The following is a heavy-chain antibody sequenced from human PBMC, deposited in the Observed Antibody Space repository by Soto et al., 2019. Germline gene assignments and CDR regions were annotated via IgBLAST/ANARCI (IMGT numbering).Heavy chain of an antibody. CDR1: GFTFSSYS. CDR3: ARDQYCSGGSCRSDWGGAFDI. D-gene: IGHD2-15*01. V-gene: IGHV3-21*01. J-gene: IGHJ3*02. CDR2: ISSSSSYI. Sequence: GGSLRLSCAASGFTFSSYSMNWVRQAPGKGLEWVSSISSSSSYIYYADSVKGRFTISRDNAKNSLYLQMNSLRAEDTAVYYCARDQYCSGGSCRSDWGGAFDIWGQGTMVTVSS.